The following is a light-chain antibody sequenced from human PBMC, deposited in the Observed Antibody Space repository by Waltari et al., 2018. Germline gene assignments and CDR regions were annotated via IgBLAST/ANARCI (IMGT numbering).Light chain of an antibody. CDR2: GKN. J-gene: IGLJ2*01. CDR1: SLRRYY. V-gene: IGLV3-19*01. CDR3: NSRDSSGNHVL. Sequence: SSELTQDPVVSVALGQTVRITCQGDSLRRYYASWYQQKPGQAPVLVIYGKNNRPSGIPDRFSGSSSGKTASLTITGAKAEDEADYYCNSRDSSGNHVLFGGGTKLTVL.